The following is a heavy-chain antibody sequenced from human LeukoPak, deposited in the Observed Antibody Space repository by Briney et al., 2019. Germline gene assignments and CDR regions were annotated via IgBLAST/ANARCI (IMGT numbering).Heavy chain of an antibody. D-gene: IGHD3-10*01. CDR1: GFTFSSYW. CDR3: ARDYYGSGGYPDGWFDP. Sequence: GGSLRLSCAASGFTFSSYWMHWVRQAPGKGLVWVSRINSDGGSTSYADSVKGRFTISRDNAKNTLYLQMNSLRAEDTAVYYCARDYYGSGGYPDGWFDPWGQGTLVTVSS. V-gene: IGHV3-74*01. CDR2: INSDGGST. J-gene: IGHJ5*02.